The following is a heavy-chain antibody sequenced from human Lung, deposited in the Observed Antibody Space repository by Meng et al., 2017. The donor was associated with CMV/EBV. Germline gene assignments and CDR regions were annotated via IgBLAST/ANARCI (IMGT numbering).Heavy chain of an antibody. J-gene: IGHJ4*02. D-gene: IGHD3-3*01. CDR2: ISSTGGTR. V-gene: IGHV3-11*01. CDR1: GFTFSDYY. Sequence: GESXKISCSVSGFTFSDYYMHWFRQAPGKGLEWVSYISSTGGTRYYADSVNGRFTVSRDNVKSSLFLQMNSLRVEDTAVYYCASGLRFLESSTPRDYWCQGTLVTVSS. CDR3: ASGLRFLESSTPRDY.